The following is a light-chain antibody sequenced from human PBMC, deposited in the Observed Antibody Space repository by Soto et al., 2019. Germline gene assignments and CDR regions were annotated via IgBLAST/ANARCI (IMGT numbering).Light chain of an antibody. Sequence: QSALTQPASVSGSPGQSITISCTGTSSDVGGYNYVSWYQQHPGKAPKLMIYEVSKRPSGVPDRFSGSKSGITASLTISGLQAEDEADYYCCSYAGSYTSRVFGTGTKVTVL. CDR1: SSDVGGYNY. V-gene: IGLV2-11*01. CDR2: EVS. J-gene: IGLJ1*01. CDR3: CSYAGSYTSRV.